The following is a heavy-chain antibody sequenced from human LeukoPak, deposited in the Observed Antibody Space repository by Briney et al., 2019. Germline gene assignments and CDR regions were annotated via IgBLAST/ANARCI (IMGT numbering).Heavy chain of an antibody. J-gene: IGHJ5*01. V-gene: IGHV3-21*01. CDR2: FSRGDTYI. CDR1: GFTFSTYS. D-gene: IGHD3-10*01. CDR3: ARGVNYHASGSYFRDWFDS. Sequence: GESLRLSCATSGFTFSTYSMNWVRQAPGKGLEWVSSFSRGDTYIHYADSVKGRFTISRDNAKNSLYLQMNSLRAEDTAVYYCARGVNYHASGSYFRDWFDSWGQGTLVTVSS.